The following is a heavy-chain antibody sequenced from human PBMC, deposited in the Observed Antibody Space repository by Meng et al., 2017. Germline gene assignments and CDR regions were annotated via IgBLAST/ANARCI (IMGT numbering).Heavy chain of an antibody. Sequence: QVQAVEFGGEVVPRGRDLTISCAASGFIFSNNEMHWVRQAPGKGLEWVACITKDGSRKYYLGSVRGRFTISRDNSKNTLYLEMNSLRSEDTALYYCARDFDYWGQGTLVTVSS. CDR3: ARDFDY. CDR2: ITKDGSRK. CDR1: GFIFSNNE. J-gene: IGHJ4*02. V-gene: IGHV3-30*16.